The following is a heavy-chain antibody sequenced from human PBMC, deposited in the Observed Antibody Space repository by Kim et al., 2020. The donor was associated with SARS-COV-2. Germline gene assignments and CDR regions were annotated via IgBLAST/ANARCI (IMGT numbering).Heavy chain of an antibody. CDR2: IWYDGSNK. D-gene: IGHD1-26*01. J-gene: IGHJ4*02. Sequence: GGSLRLSCAASGFTFSSYGMHWVRQAPGKGLEWVAVIWYDGSNKYYADSVKGRFTISRDNSKNTLYLQMNSLRAEDTAVYYCARESGGSYIDYWGQGTLVTVSS. V-gene: IGHV3-33*01. CDR1: GFTFSSYG. CDR3: ARESGGSYIDY.